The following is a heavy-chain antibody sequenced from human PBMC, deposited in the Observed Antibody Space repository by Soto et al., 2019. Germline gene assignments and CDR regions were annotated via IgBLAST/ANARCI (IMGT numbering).Heavy chain of an antibody. CDR2: ISYDGSNK. CDR3: AKVPSASGDYDYYYYGMDV. CDR1: GFTFSSYG. D-gene: IGHD4-17*01. J-gene: IGHJ6*02. Sequence: GGSLRLSCAASGFTFSSYGMHWVRQAPGKGLEWVAVISYDGSNKYYADSVKGRFTISRDNSKNKLYLQMNSLRAEDTAVYYSAKVPSASGDYDYYYYGMDVWGQGTTVTVSS. V-gene: IGHV3-30*18.